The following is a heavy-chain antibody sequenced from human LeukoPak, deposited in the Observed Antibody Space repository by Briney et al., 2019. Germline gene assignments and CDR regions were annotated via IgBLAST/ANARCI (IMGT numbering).Heavy chain of an antibody. V-gene: IGHV3-21*01. J-gene: IGHJ4*02. CDR3: ARATVRYSYGYSDY. CDR2: ISSSSSYI. CDR1: GFTFSSYS. Sequence: GGSLRLSCAASGFTFSSYSMNWVRQAPGKGLEWVSSISSSSSYIYYADSVKGRFTISRDNAKNSLYLQMNSLRAEDTAAYYCARATVRYSYGYSDYWGQGTLVTVSS. D-gene: IGHD5-18*01.